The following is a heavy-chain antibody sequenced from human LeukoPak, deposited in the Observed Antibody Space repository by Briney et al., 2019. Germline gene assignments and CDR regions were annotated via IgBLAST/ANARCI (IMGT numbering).Heavy chain of an antibody. V-gene: IGHV4-38-2*01. Sequence: SETLSLTCAVSGYSISSGYYWGWIRQPPGKGLEWIGSIYHSGSTYYNPSLKSRVTISVDTSKNQSSLKLSSVTAADTAVYYCARGSVRYDFWSGYSPDAFDIWGQGTMVTVSS. CDR1: GYSISSGYY. D-gene: IGHD3-3*01. CDR2: IYHSGST. CDR3: ARGSVRYDFWSGYSPDAFDI. J-gene: IGHJ3*02.